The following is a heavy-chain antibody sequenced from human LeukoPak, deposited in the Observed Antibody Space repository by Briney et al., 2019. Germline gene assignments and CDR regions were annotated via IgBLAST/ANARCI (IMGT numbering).Heavy chain of an antibody. D-gene: IGHD3-9*01. CDR2: IYTSGST. V-gene: IGHV4-61*02. J-gene: IGHJ3*02. CDR1: GGSISSGSYY. Sequence: KTSETLSLTCTVSGGSISSGSYYWSWIRQPAGKGLEWVGRIYTSGSTNYNPSLKSRVTISVDTSKNQFSLKLSSVTAADTAVYYCARGLRYFDWPGAFDIWGQGTMVTVSS. CDR3: ARGLRYFDWPGAFDI.